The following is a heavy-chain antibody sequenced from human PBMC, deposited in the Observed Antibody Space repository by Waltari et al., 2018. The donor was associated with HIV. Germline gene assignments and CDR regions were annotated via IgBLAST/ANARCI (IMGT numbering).Heavy chain of an antibody. CDR3: ARDLSPKVVAGTVFQH. J-gene: IGHJ1*01. CDR1: GGTFSSYA. Sequence: QVQLVQSGAEVKKPGSSVKVSCKASGGTFSSYAISWVRQAPGQGLEWMGGIIPIFSTTNDAQKFQGRVTITADESTSTAYMELSSLRSEDTAVYYWARDLSPKVVAGTVFQHWGQGTLVTVSS. CDR2: IIPIFSTT. V-gene: IGHV1-69*01. D-gene: IGHD6-19*01.